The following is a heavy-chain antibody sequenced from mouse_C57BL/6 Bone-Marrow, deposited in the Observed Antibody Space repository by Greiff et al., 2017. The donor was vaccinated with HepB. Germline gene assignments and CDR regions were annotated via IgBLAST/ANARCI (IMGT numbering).Heavy chain of an antibody. V-gene: IGHV5-17*03. Sequence: EVMLVESGGGLVKPGGSLKLSCAASGFTFSDYGMHWVRQAPEKGLEWVAYISSGGDYIYYADTVKGRFTISRDNARNTLYLQMSSLKSEDTAMYYCTRDDYDEKFAYWGQGTLVTVSA. CDR1: GFTFSDYG. CDR2: ISSGGDYI. D-gene: IGHD2-4*01. CDR3: TRDDYDEKFAY. J-gene: IGHJ3*01.